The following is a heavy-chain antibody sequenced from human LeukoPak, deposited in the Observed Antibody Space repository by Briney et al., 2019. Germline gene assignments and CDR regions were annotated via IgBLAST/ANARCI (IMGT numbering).Heavy chain of an antibody. CDR3: AKELSTGAFDP. CDR2: ISSSSSYI. V-gene: IGHV3-21*01. D-gene: IGHD3-16*02. J-gene: IGHJ5*02. Sequence: GGSLRLSCAASGFTFSSYSMNWVRQAPGKGLEWVSSISSSSSYIYYADSVKGRFTISRDNAKNSLYLQMNSLRAEDTAVYYCAKELSTGAFDPWGQGTLVTVSS. CDR1: GFTFSSYS.